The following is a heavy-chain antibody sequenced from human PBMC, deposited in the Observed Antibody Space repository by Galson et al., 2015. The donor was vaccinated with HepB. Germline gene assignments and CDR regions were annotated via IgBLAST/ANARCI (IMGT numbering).Heavy chain of an antibody. CDR1: GGSISSSSYY. CDR2: IYYSGST. Sequence: SETLSLTCTVSGGSISSSSYYWGWIRQPPGKGLEWIGSIYYSGSTYYNPSLKSRVTISVDTSKNQFSLKLSSVTAADTAVYYCARRRGPWWFFDYWGQGTLVTVSS. CDR3: ARRRGPWWFFDY. V-gene: IGHV4-39*01. J-gene: IGHJ4*02. D-gene: IGHD2-8*02.